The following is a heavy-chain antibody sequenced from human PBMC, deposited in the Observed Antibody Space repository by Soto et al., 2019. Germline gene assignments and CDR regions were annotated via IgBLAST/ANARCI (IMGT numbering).Heavy chain of an antibody. CDR2: INAGNGNT. CDR3: AREFRDFWSGSAWGYYYYMDV. CDR1: GYTFTSYA. V-gene: IGHV1-3*01. J-gene: IGHJ6*03. D-gene: IGHD3-3*01. Sequence: ASVKVSCKASGYTFTSYAMHWVRQAPGQRLEWMGWINAGNGNTKYSQKLKGRVTITRDTSASTAYMELSSLRSEDTAVYYCAREFRDFWSGSAWGYYYYMDVWGKGTTVTVSS.